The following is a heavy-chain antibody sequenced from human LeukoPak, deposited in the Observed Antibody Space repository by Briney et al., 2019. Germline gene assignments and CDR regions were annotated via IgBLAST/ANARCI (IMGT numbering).Heavy chain of an antibody. CDR2: ISWNSGTI. D-gene: IGHD6-19*01. CDR1: GFILDDYA. J-gene: IGHJ1*01. CDR3: AKDSVQWLVEYFQH. V-gene: IGHV3-9*01. Sequence: GGSLRLSCAASGFILDDYAMHWVRQAPGKGLEWVAGISWNSGTIGYADSVKGRFTISRDSAKNSLYLQMNSLRAEDTALYYCAKDSVQWLVEYFQHWGQGTLVTVSS.